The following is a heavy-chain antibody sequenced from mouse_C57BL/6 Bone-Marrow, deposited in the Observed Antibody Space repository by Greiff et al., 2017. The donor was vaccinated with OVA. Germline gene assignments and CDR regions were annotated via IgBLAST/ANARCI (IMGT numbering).Heavy chain of an antibody. J-gene: IGHJ1*03. Sequence: VQLQQSGAELARPGASVKLSCKASGYTFTSYGISWVKQRTGQGLEWIGEIYPRSGNTYYNEKFKGKATLTADKSSSTAYMELRSLKSEDTAVYFCGVQSKGWYFDVWGTGTTVTVSS. CDR3: GVQSKGWYFDV. CDR1: GYTFTSYG. V-gene: IGHV1-81*01. CDR2: IYPRSGNT. D-gene: IGHD1-3*01.